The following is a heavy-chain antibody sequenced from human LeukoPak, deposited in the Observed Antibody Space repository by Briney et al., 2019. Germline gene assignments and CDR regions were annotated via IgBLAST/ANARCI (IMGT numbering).Heavy chain of an antibody. Sequence: PGGSLRLSCAASGLTFSSYEMNWVRQAPGKGLEWVSYISDSGSTKSYADSVKGRFIISRDNAKNSVYLQMKSLRAEDTAVYYCVREGYYDSSGYLGVFDYWGQGTQVTVSS. D-gene: IGHD3-22*01. CDR1: GLTFSSYE. CDR3: VREGYYDSSGYLGVFDY. J-gene: IGHJ4*02. V-gene: IGHV3-48*03. CDR2: ISDSGSTK.